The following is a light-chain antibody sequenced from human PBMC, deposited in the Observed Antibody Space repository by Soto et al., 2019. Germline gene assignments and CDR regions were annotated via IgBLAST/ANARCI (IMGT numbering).Light chain of an antibody. CDR1: SNDVGSYNY. Sequence: QSVLTQPASVYGSPGQSITISCTRTSNDVGSYNYVSWYQQHPGKAPKLMIYEVTNRPSGVSNRFSGSKSGNTASLTISGLQAEDEAIYYCSSYTSSNTLDVVFGGGTKLTV. V-gene: IGLV2-14*01. CDR3: SSYTSSNTLDVV. J-gene: IGLJ2*01. CDR2: EVT.